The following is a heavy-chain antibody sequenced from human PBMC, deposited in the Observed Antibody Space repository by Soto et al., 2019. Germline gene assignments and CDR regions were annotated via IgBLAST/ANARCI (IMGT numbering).Heavy chain of an antibody. J-gene: IGHJ5*02. CDR1: GGSVRDYH. V-gene: IGHV4-59*02. CDR3: ARRWQQLSWFDV. CDR2: VYDSGTVTT. Sequence: SETLSLTCTVSGGSVRDYHWSWIRQSPGKGLEWIGYVYDSGTVTTSYNPSVKSRVTISVDPSKNEVSLKMTSVTAADTAVYYCARRWQQLSWFDVWGQGTLVTVSS.